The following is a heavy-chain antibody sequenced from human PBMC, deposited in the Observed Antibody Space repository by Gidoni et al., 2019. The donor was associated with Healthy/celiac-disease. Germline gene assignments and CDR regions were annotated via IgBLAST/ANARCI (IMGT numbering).Heavy chain of an antibody. CDR1: GYTFTSYG. Sequence: QVQLVQSGAEVKKPGASVKVSCKASGYTFTSYGISWVRQAPGQGLEWMGWISAYNGNTNYAQKLQGRVTMTTDTYMELRSLRSDDTAVYYCARDQEAAYYYDSSGYPNTLDYWGQGTLVTVSS. J-gene: IGHJ4*02. CDR2: ISAYNGNT. V-gene: IGHV1-18*01. D-gene: IGHD3-22*01. CDR3: ARDQEAAYYYDSSGYPNTLDY.